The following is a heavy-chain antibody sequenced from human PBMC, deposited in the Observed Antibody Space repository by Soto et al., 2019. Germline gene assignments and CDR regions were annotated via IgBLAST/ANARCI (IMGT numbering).Heavy chain of an antibody. CDR1: GFTFSSYA. D-gene: IGHD2-2*01. J-gene: IGHJ6*02. CDR2: ISGSGGST. CDR3: AKSSSVVPAAIPRHYGMDV. V-gene: IGHV3-23*01. Sequence: EVQLLESGGGLVQPGGSLRLSCAASGFTFSSYAMSWVRQAPGKGLEWVSAISGSGGSTYYADSVKGRFTISRDNSKNTLYLQMNSLRAEDTAVYYCAKSSSVVPAAIPRHYGMDVWGQGTTVTVSS.